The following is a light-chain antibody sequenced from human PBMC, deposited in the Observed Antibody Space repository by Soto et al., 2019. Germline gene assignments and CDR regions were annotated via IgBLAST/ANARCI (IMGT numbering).Light chain of an antibody. J-gene: IGKJ3*01. Sequence: AIRMTQSPSSFSASTGDRVTITCRASQGISSYLACYQQKPGKAPKLLIYAASTLQSGVPSRFSGSGSGTDFTLTISCLQSEDFATYYCQQYYSYSFTFGPGTKVDVK. CDR3: QQYYSYSFT. V-gene: IGKV1-8*01. CDR1: QGISSY. CDR2: AAS.